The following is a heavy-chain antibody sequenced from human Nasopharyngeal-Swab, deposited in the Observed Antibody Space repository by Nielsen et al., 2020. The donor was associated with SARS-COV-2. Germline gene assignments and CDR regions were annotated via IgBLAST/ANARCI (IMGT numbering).Heavy chain of an antibody. Sequence: GESLKISCAASGFTFSRYTMYWVRQAPGKGLEWVAVISYDGSNKYYADSMKGRFTISRDISKNTLYLQMNSLRAEDTAVFYCASTPLDSSGYYYAFHYWGRGTLVTVSS. D-gene: IGHD3-22*01. CDR2: ISYDGSNK. V-gene: IGHV3-30-3*01. J-gene: IGHJ4*02. CDR1: GFTFSRYT. CDR3: ASTPLDSSGYYYAFHY.